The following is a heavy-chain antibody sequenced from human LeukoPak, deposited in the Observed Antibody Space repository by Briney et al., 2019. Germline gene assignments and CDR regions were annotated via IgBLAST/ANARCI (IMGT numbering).Heavy chain of an antibody. D-gene: IGHD2-8*02. CDR2: LNPNSGGT. CDR3: ARYCTGGSCYIQYGMDV. J-gene: IGHJ6*02. Sequence: ASVKVSCKASGYTFTGYYLHWVRQAPGQGLEWLGWLNPNSGGTKYAQKFQGRVTMTRDTSISTAYMELSSLRSDDTAVYYCARYCTGGSCYIQYGMDVWGQGTTVTVSS. V-gene: IGHV1-2*02. CDR1: GYTFTGYY.